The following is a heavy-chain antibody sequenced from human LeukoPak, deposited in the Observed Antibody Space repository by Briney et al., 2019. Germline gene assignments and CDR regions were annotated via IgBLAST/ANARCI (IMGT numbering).Heavy chain of an antibody. CDR1: GGSINSYY. J-gene: IGHJ4*02. Sequence: SETLSLTCTVSGGSINSYYWSWIRQPPGKGLEWIGYIYCSGSTNYNPSLKSRVTISVDTSKNQFSLKLSSVTAADTAVYYCARGPTRYYFDYWGQGTLVTVSS. CDR3: ARGPTRYYFDY. V-gene: IGHV4-59*01. D-gene: IGHD1-1*01. CDR2: IYCSGST.